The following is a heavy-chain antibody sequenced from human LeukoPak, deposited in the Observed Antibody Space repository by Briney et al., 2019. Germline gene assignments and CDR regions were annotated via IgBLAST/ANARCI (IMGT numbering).Heavy chain of an antibody. CDR2: INPNSGGT. J-gene: IGHJ5*02. CDR1: GYTFTGYY. Sequence: ASVKVSCKASGYTFTGYYMHWVRQAPGQGLEWMGWINPNSGGTNYAQKFQGRVTMTRDTSISTADMELSRLRSDDTAVYYCARDRRVGYCSSTSCLNWFDPWGQGTLVTVSS. V-gene: IGHV1-2*02. CDR3: ARDRRVGYCSSTSCLNWFDP. D-gene: IGHD2-2*01.